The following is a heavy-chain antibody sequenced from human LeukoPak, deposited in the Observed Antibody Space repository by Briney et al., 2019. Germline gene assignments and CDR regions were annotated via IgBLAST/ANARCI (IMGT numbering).Heavy chain of an antibody. CDR3: ARDSYNFWSGYQSNPYFDY. CDR1: GFTFSSYW. Sequence: PGGSLRLSCAVSGFTFSSYWMSWVRQAPGKGLEWVANIKQDGSEKHYVDSVKGRFTISRDNAKSSLYLQMNSLRAEDTAVYYCARDSYNFWSGYQSNPYFDYWGQGTLVTVSS. V-gene: IGHV3-7*01. D-gene: IGHD3-3*01. J-gene: IGHJ4*02. CDR2: IKQDGSEK.